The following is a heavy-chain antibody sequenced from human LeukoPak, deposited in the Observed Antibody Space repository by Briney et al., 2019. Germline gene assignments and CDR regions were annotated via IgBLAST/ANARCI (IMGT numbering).Heavy chain of an antibody. V-gene: IGHV3-48*03. CDR2: ISSSGYSI. J-gene: IGHJ6*04. D-gene: IGHD2-15*01. CDR3: ARGLVVAATPPYSYYGMDV. Sequence: SGGSLRLSCAASGFTFSTYEMNWVRQAPGKGLEWLSYISSSGYSIYSADSVKGRFTISRDNAKNSLYLQMNSLRAEDTAVYYCARGLVVAATPPYSYYGMDVWGKGTTVTVSS. CDR1: GFTFSTYE.